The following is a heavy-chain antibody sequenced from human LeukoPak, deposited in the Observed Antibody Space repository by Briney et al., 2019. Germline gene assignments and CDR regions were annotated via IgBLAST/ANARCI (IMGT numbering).Heavy chain of an antibody. CDR1: GITFSSYW. V-gene: IGHV3-7*01. D-gene: IGHD2-8*01. J-gene: IGHJ3*02. CDR2: IKQDGSEK. Sequence: GGSLRLSCAASGITFSSYWMSWVRQAPGKGLEWVANIKQDGSEKYYVDSVKGRFTISRDNAKNSLYLQMNSLRAEDTAVYYCARARGGDIVLMVYAPPEADAFDIWGQGTMVTVSS. CDR3: ARARGGDIVLMVYAPPEADAFDI.